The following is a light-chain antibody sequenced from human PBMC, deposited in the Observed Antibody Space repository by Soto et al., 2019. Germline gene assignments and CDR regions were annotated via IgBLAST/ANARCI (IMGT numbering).Light chain of an antibody. CDR3: QQYNTWRSIT. V-gene: IGKV3-15*01. CDR1: QSISAR. Sequence: EIVMTQSPATLSVSPGERATLSCRASQSISARLGWYQQRPGQAPRLLIYGGSNRATGVPGRFSGSGSGTEFTLTISSLQSEDFAVYYCQQYNTWRSITFGQGTRLEIK. J-gene: IGKJ5*01. CDR2: GGS.